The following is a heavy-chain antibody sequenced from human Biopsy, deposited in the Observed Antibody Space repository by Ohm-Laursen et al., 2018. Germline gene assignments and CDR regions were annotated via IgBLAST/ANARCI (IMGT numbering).Heavy chain of an antibody. J-gene: IGHJ3*02. V-gene: IGHV4-4*07. Sequence: SETLSLTCIVSGDSISNDYWSWIRQSAGQGLEWIGRIHTSGSTNHNLSLKSRVTMSVDTSKNQFSLKLRSVTAADTAVYYCARGTGKYYVYGAFDMGAKGQWSPSLQ. D-gene: IGHD3/OR15-3a*01. CDR2: IHTSGST. CDR1: GDSISNDY. CDR3: ARGTGKYYVYGAFDM.